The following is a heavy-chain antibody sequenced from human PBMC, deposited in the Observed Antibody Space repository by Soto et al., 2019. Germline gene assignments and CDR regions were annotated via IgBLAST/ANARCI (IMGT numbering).Heavy chain of an antibody. J-gene: IGHJ6*02. Sequence: SETLSLTCTVSGGSISSGGYYWSWIRQHPGKGLEWIGYIYYSGSTYYNPSLKSRVTISVDTSKNQFSLKLSSVTAADTAVYYCAGDKGRGGDPVPPNHYYYYYGMDVWGQGTTVTVSS. V-gene: IGHV4-31*03. CDR1: GGSISSGGYY. CDR3: AGDKGRGGDPVPPNHYYYYYGMDV. D-gene: IGHD3-16*01. CDR2: IYYSGST.